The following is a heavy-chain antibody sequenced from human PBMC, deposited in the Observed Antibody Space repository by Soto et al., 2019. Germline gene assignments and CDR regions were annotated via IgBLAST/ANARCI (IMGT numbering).Heavy chain of an antibody. V-gene: IGHV3-48*01. CDR1: GFTFSSYS. D-gene: IGHD6-19*01. J-gene: IGHJ4*02. CDR3: ARVEQYDYYFDY. Sequence: GGSLRLSCAASGFTFSSYSMNWVRQAPGKGLEWVSYISSSSSSTIYYADSVKGRFTISRDNAKNSLYLQMNSLRAEDTAVYYCARVEQYDYYFDYWGQGTLVTVSS. CDR2: ISSSSSSTI.